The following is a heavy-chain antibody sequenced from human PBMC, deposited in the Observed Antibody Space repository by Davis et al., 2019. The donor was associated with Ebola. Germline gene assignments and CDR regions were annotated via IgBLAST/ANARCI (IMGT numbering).Heavy chain of an antibody. J-gene: IGHJ4*02. Sequence: AASVKVSCKASGYTFTSYAMHWVRQAPGLRLEWMGWINAGNGNTKYSQKFQGRVTITRDTSASTAYMELSSLRSEDTAVYYCARGIAARQFDYWGQGTLVTVSS. D-gene: IGHD6-6*01. V-gene: IGHV1-3*01. CDR2: INAGNGNT. CDR1: GYTFTSYA. CDR3: ARGIAARQFDY.